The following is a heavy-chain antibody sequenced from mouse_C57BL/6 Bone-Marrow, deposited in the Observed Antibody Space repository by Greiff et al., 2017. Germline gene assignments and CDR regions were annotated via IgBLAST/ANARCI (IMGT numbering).Heavy chain of an antibody. D-gene: IGHD2-12*01. J-gene: IGHJ4*01. V-gene: IGHV5-17*01. CDR2: ISSGSSTI. Sequence: EVKLMESGGGLVKPGGSLKLSCAASGFTFSDYGMHWVHQAPEKGLEWVAYISSGSSTIYYADTVKGRFTNSSDNAKNTLFLQMTSLRSEATAIYYCARSYVSMDYWGQGTSVTGSS. CDR3: ARSYVSMDY. CDR1: GFTFSDYG.